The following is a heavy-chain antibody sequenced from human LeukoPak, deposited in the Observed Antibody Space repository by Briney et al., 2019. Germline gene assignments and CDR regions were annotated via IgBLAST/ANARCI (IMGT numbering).Heavy chain of an antibody. V-gene: IGHV4-59*01. CDR1: GGSISSYY. CDR2: IYYSGST. CDR3: ARDGDSSGWANWFDP. J-gene: IGHJ5*02. D-gene: IGHD6-19*01. Sequence: SETLSVTCTVSGGSISSYYWKWIRQRPGKGLEWIGYIYYSGSTNYNPSLKSRVTISVDTSKNQFSLKLSSVTAADTAVYYCARDGDSSGWANWFDPWGQGTLVTVSS.